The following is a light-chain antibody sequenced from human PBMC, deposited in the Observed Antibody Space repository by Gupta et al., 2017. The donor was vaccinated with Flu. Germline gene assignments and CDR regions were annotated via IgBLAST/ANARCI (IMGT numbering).Light chain of an antibody. V-gene: IGKV3-15*01. CDR1: QSVSSN. CDR2: GAS. CDR3: QQYNNWPPIT. J-gene: IGKJ3*01. Sequence: EIVMTQSPATLSVSPGERATLSCSASQSVSSNLAWYQQKPGQAPRLLIYGASTRATGIPARFSGSGYGTEFTLTISSLQSEDFAVYYCQQYNNWPPITFGHGTKVDIK.